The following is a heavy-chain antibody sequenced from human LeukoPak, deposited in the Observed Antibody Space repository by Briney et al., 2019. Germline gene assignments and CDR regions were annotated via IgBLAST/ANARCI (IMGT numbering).Heavy chain of an antibody. CDR2: ISSSSSYI. Sequence: GGSLRLSCAASGFTFSSYTMNWVRQAPGKGLEWVSSISSSSSYIYYADSVKGRFTISRDNAKSSLFLQMNSLRAEDTAVYYCARPREYSGYVLDYWGRGTLVTVSS. CDR3: ARPREYSGYVLDY. D-gene: IGHD5-12*01. J-gene: IGHJ4*02. CDR1: GFTFSSYT. V-gene: IGHV3-21*01.